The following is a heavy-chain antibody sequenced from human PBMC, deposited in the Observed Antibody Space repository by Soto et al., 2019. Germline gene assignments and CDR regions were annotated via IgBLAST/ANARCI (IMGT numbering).Heavy chain of an antibody. CDR1: GGSVSNSNYY. CDR2: VYYRGRS. CDR3: VSQRTSVLTQAYFDY. V-gene: IGHV4-39*01. Sequence: SETLSLTCTVSGGSVSNSNYYWGWIRQSPGKGLEWIGSVYYRGRSYSKSSVKSRVTISVDTSKNQSSLNLNSVTASDTAVYYCVSQRTSVLTQAYFDYWGPGALVTVSS. J-gene: IGHJ4*02. D-gene: IGHD2-8*01.